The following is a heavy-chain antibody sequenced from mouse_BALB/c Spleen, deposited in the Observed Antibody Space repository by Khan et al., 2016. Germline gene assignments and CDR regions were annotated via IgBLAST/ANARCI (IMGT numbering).Heavy chain of an antibody. V-gene: IGHV2-9*02. CDR2: IWAGGST. Sequence: QVQLQQSGPGLVAPSQSLSITCTVSGFSLTSYGVHWVRQPPGKGLEWLGVIWAGGSTTYNSAFMSRLSISKDNSKSQVFLKMKRLKTDDTAMYYCARLEDIWGQGTTLTVSS. CDR1: GFSLTSYG. D-gene: IGHD1-3*01. J-gene: IGHJ2*01. CDR3: ARLEDI.